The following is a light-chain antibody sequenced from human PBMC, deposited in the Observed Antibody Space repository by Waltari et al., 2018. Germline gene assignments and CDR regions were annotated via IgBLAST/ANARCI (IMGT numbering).Light chain of an antibody. CDR1: QSVSSNY. CDR2: GGS. CDR3: QQFGRSPLT. Sequence: IVLTQSPATLSASPGERATLSCRASQSVSSNYLAWYQQRPGQAPRLLIYGGSSRATGIADRFSGSGSGTDFTLTSSRLEPEDFVVYYCQQFGRSPLTFGGGTKVDIK. V-gene: IGKV3-20*01. J-gene: IGKJ4*01.